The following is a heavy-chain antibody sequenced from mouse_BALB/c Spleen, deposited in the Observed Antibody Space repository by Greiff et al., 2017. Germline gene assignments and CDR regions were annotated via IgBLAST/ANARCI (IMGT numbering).Heavy chain of an antibody. CDR1: GFTFSSYT. CDR3: TRDPPMDY. CDR2: ISSGGSYT. J-gene: IGHJ4*01. V-gene: IGHV5-6-4*01. Sequence: EVKLMESGGGLVKPGGSLKLSCAASGFTFSSYTMSWVRQTPEKRLEWVATISSGGSYTYYPDSVKGRFTISRDNAKNTLYLQMSSLKSEDTAMYYCTRDPPMDYWGQGTSVTVSS.